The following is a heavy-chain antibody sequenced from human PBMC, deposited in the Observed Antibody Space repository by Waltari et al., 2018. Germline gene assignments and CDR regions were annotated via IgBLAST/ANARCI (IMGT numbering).Heavy chain of an antibody. J-gene: IGHJ6*02. D-gene: IGHD3-10*01. CDR3: AGPYSYGSGSGYGMDV. Sequence: QLVESGGGLVKPGGSLRLSCAASGFTFPTSTMNWVRQAPGKGLEWVASISSSSSHIYYPDSVRGRCTISRDNAKNALYLQINRLRAEDTAVYYCAGPYSYGSGSGYGMDVWGQGTTVTVSS. V-gene: IGHV3-21*01. CDR2: ISSSSSHI. CDR1: GFTFPTST.